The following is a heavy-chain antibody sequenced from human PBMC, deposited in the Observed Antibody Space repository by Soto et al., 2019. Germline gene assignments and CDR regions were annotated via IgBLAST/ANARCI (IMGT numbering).Heavy chain of an antibody. D-gene: IGHD1-7*01. CDR2: INAYNGNT. J-gene: IGHJ4*02. CDR1: GYTFTSYG. Sequence: ASVKVSCKASGYTFTSYGINWVRQAPGQGLEWMGWINAYNGNTNYAQKLQGRVTMTTDTSTSTAYMELSSLRSDDTAVYYCASYRTDYQAWGNYKGGFYEWGQGTMVTV. V-gene: IGHV1-18*01. CDR3: ASYRTDYQAWGNYKGGFYE.